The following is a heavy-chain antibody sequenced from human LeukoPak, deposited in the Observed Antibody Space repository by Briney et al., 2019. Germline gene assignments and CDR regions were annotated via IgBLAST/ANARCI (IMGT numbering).Heavy chain of an antibody. V-gene: IGHV3-7*01. CDR3: SRDAGWGEPFDI. J-gene: IGHJ3*02. CDR1: AFTFSNYW. D-gene: IGHD3-10*01. Sequence: GGSLRLSCAASAFTFSNYWMSWVRQAPGKGLERVANINPDGTEKYYVDSVRGRFTISRDNAKSSLYLEMSSLRVEDTAVYYCSRDAGWGEPFDIWGQGTMVTVSS. CDR2: INPDGTEK.